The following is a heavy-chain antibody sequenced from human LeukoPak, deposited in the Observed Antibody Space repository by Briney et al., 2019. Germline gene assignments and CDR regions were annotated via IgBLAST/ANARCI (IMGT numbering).Heavy chain of an antibody. Sequence: GASVKVSCKXSGGTFSSYAISWVRQSPGQGLEWMGRIIPIFGTANYAQKFQGRVTITTDESTSTAYMELSSLRSEDTAVYYCARYYYDSSGYYYEYFQHWGQGTLVTVSS. CDR1: GGTFSSYA. V-gene: IGHV1-69*05. D-gene: IGHD3-22*01. CDR2: IIPIFGTA. CDR3: ARYYYDSSGYYYEYFQH. J-gene: IGHJ1*01.